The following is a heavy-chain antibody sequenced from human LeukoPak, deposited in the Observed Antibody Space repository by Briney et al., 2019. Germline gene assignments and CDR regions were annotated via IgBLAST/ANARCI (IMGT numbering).Heavy chain of an antibody. D-gene: IGHD3-3*01. Sequence: GGSLRLSCAASGFTFSSYAMSWVCQAPGKGLEWVSAISGSGGSTYYADSVKGRFTISRDNSKNTLYLQMNSLRAEDTAVYYCACPPFGVVTPNFGYWGQGTLVTVSS. J-gene: IGHJ4*02. CDR3: ACPPFGVVTPNFGY. CDR1: GFTFSSYA. V-gene: IGHV3-23*01. CDR2: ISGSGGST.